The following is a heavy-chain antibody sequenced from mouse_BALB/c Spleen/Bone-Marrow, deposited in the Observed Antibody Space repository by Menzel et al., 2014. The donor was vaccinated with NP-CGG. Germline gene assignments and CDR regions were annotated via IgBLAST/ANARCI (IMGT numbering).Heavy chain of an antibody. CDR3: VGHYYGYDFDY. D-gene: IGHD1-2*01. CDR1: GFSLTSYD. Sequence: VHLVESGPGLVAPSQSLPITCTVSGFSLTSYDISWIRQPPGKGLEWLGVIWTGGGTNYNSALMSRLSISKDNSKSQVFLKMNSLQTDDTAIYYCVGHYYGYDFDYWGQGTTLTVSS. J-gene: IGHJ2*01. CDR2: IWTGGGT. V-gene: IGHV2-9-2*01.